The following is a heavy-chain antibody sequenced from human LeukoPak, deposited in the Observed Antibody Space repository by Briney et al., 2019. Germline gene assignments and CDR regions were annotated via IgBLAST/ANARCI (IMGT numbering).Heavy chain of an antibody. CDR1: GFTFDDYG. D-gene: IGHD3-3*02. V-gene: IGHV3-20*01. J-gene: IGHJ3*02. CDR2: INWNGGST. CDR3: ARVSSGPFFRSSDAFDI. Sequence: PGGSLRLSCAASGFTFDDYGMSWVRQAPGKGLEWVSGINWNGGSTGYADSVKGRFTISRDNAKNSLYLQMNSLRAEDTALYHCARVSSGPFFRSSDAFDIWGQGTMVTVSS.